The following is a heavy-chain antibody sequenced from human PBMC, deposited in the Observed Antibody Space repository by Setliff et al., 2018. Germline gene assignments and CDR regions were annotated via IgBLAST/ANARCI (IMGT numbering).Heavy chain of an antibody. CDR3: ASYYYGSGSSYIPPHFDY. CDR2: ISDTTNFI. V-gene: IGHV3-21*01. J-gene: IGHJ4*02. CDR1: GFTFGHYN. Sequence: GGSLRLSCTASGFTFGHYNMNWVRQAPGKGLEWVSSISDTTNFIYYADSVKGRFTISRDTAKNSLYLQMNSLRAEDSVVYYCASYYYGSGSSYIPPHFDYWGLGTLVTVSS. D-gene: IGHD3-10*01.